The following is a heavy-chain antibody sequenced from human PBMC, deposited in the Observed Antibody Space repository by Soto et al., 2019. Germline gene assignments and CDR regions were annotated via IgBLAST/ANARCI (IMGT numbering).Heavy chain of an antibody. V-gene: IGHV3-33*01. J-gene: IGHJ6*04. D-gene: IGHD4-17*01. CDR1: GFTFSSYG. CDR3: ARDDKDYGDYVYYYYGMDV. CDR2: IWYDGSNK. Sequence: QVQLVESGGGVVQPGRSLRLSCAASGFTFSSYGMHWVRQAPGKGLEWVAVIWYDGSNKYYADSVKGRFTISRYNSKNTLYLQMNSLRAEDTAVYYCARDDKDYGDYVYYYYGMDVWGKGTTVTVSS.